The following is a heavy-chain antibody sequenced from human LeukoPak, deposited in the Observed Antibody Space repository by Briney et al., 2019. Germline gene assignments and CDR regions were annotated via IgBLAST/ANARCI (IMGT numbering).Heavy chain of an antibody. V-gene: IGHV3-23*01. CDR3: AKDFVTGTIPFDY. CDR2: ISGSGGST. D-gene: IGHD1-20*01. J-gene: IGHJ4*02. Sequence: PGGSLRLSCAASGFTFSSYAMSWVRQAPGEGLEWVSSISGSGGSTYYANSVKGRFTISRDNSKNTLFLQMNSLRAEDTAVYSCAKDFVTGTIPFDYWGQGTLVTVSS. CDR1: GFTFSSYA.